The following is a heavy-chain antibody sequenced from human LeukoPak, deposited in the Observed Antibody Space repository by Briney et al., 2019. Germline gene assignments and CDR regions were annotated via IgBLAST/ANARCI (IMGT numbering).Heavy chain of an antibody. CDR3: ARDKTAARSLRGYYYYMDV. V-gene: IGHV1-69*05. J-gene: IGHJ6*03. Sequence: RASVKVSCKASGGTFSSYAISWVRQAPGQGLEWMGGIIPIFGTANYAQKFQGRVTITTDESTSTAYMELSSLRSEDTAVYYCARDKTAARSLRGYYYYMDVRGKGTTVTVSS. CDR1: GGTFSSYA. D-gene: IGHD6-6*01. CDR2: IIPIFGTA.